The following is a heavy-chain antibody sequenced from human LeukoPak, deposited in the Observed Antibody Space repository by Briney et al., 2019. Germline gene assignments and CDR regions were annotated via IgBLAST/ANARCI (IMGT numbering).Heavy chain of an antibody. CDR3: ARAGYDTSGFWYFDL. D-gene: IGHD3-22*01. V-gene: IGHV4-59*01. J-gene: IGHJ2*01. CDR2: MYYSGST. CDR1: GGSISNYY. Sequence: SETLSLTCSVSGGSISNYYWSWIRQPPGKGLEWIGSMYYSGSTSYNPSLKSRATISEDTSKKQFSLKLSSVTAADTAVYCARAGYDTSGFWYFDLWGRGTLVTVSS.